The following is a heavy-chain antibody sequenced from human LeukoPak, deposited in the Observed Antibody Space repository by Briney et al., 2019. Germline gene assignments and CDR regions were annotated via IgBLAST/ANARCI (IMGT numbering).Heavy chain of an antibody. D-gene: IGHD1-26*01. J-gene: IGHJ4*02. Sequence: PSQTLSLTCTVSGGSISSGSYYWSWIRQPAGKGLEWIGRIYTSGSTNYNPSLKSRVTISVDTSKNQFSLKLSSVTAADTAVYYCARSVGATWEGFFDYWGQGTLVTVSS. V-gene: IGHV4-61*02. CDR1: GGSISSGSYY. CDR3: ARSVGATWEGFFDY. CDR2: IYTSGST.